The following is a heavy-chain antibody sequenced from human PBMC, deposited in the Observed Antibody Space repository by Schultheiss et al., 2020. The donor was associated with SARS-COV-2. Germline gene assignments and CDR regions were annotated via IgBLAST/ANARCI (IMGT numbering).Heavy chain of an antibody. CDR2: IYYSGST. V-gene: IGHV4-61*08. CDR3: AREYSSSPGAFDI. J-gene: IGHJ3*02. D-gene: IGHD6-13*01. Sequence: SQTLSLTCTVSGGSVSHGAYYWSWIRRPPGRGLEWIGYIYYSGSTNYNPSLKSRVTISVDTSKNQFSLKLSSVTAADTAVYYCAREYSSSPGAFDIWGQGTMVTVSS. CDR1: GGSVSHGAYY.